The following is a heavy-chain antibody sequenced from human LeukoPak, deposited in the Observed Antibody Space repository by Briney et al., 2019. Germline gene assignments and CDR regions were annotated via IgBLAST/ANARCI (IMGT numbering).Heavy chain of an antibody. CDR3: ASSVSSGWYVDYFDY. V-gene: IGHV3-23*01. Sequence: PGGSLRLSCAASGFTFSSHGMSWVRQAPGKGLEWVSGISGSGGGTFYADSVRGRSTISRDNAKNSLYLQMNSLRAEDTAVYYCASSVSSGWYVDYFDYWGQGTLVTVSS. D-gene: IGHD6-19*01. CDR1: GFTFSSHG. J-gene: IGHJ4*02. CDR2: ISGSGGGT.